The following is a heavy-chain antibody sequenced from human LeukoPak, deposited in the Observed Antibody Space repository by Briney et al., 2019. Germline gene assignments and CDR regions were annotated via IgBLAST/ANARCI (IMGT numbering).Heavy chain of an antibody. V-gene: IGHV3-21*01. J-gene: IGHJ4*02. D-gene: IGHD1-26*01. CDR1: GFIFSTYS. CDR2: ISSRTSYI. CDR3: ARENSGSYYQFDC. Sequence: GGSLRLSCAASGFIFSTYSMNWVRQAPGKGLEWVSSISSRTSYIYYADSVKGRFTISRDNAKNSLYLQMNSLRPEDTAVYYCARENSGSYYQFDCWGQGTLVTVSS.